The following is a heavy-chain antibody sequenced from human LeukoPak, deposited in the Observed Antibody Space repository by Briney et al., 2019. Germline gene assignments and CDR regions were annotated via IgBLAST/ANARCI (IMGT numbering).Heavy chain of an antibody. D-gene: IGHD6-19*01. J-gene: IGHJ4*01. CDR1: GGTFSSYA. Sequence: SVKVSCKASGGTFSSYAISWVRQAPGQGLEWMGGIIPIFGTANYAQKFQGRVTITADESTSTAYMELSSLRSEDTAVYYCARILAVAGTDDYWGQEPWSPSPQ. V-gene: IGHV1-69*13. CDR2: IIPIFGTA. CDR3: ARILAVAGTDDY.